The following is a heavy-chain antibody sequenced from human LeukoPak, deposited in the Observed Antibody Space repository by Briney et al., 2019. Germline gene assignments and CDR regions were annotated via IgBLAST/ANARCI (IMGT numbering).Heavy chain of an antibody. Sequence: GGSLRLSCAASGFTYSSFSMNWVRQAPGKGLEWVSSISSSSSYIYYADSVKGRFTISRDNAKNSLYLQMNSLRAEDTAVFYCATNDYGASDYWGQGTLVTVSS. CDR1: GFTYSSFS. CDR2: ISSSSSYI. V-gene: IGHV3-21*01. D-gene: IGHD4-17*01. CDR3: ATNDYGASDY. J-gene: IGHJ4*02.